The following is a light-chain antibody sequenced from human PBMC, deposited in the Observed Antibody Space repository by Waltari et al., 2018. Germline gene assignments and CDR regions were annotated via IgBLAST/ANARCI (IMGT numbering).Light chain of an antibody. CDR3: QSYDSSLSGSV. CDR2: GNS. V-gene: IGLV1-40*01. CDR1: SSNIGTGSD. Sequence: QSVLTQPPSVSGAPGPRLTLPCTGSSSNIGTGSDLPWYQQLPGTAPKLLIYGNSNRPSGVPDRFSGSKSGTSASLAITGLQAEDEADYYCQSYDSSLSGSVFGGGTKLTVL. J-gene: IGLJ2*01.